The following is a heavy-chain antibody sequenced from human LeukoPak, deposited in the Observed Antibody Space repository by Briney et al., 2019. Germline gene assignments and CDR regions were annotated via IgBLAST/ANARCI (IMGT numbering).Heavy chain of an antibody. CDR3: ARDPRGALYYFDH. J-gene: IGHJ4*02. D-gene: IGHD1-26*01. V-gene: IGHV3-30*04. Sequence: GGSLRLSCAASGFTFSSYAMHWVRQAPGKGLEWVAVISYDGSNKYYADSVKGRFTISRDNSKNTLYLQMNSLRAEDTAVYYCARDPRGALYYFDHWGQGTLVTVSS. CDR1: GFTFSSYA. CDR2: ISYDGSNK.